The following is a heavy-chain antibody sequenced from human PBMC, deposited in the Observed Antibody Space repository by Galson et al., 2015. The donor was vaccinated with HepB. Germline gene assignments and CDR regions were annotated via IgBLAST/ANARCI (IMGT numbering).Heavy chain of an antibody. J-gene: IGHJ5*02. CDR1: GYTFTSYG. V-gene: IGHV1-18*01. CDR3: ARGTSGSYPRPFDP. CDR2: ISAYNGNT. D-gene: IGHD1-26*01. Sequence: SVKVSCKASGYTFTSYGISWVRQAPGQGLEWMGWISAYNGNTNFAQKLQGRVTMTTDTSTSTAYMELRSLRSEDTAVYYCARGTSGSYPRPFDPWGQGTLVTVSS.